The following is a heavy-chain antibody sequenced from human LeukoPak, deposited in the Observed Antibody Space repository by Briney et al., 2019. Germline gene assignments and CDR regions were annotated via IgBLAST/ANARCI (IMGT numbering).Heavy chain of an antibody. J-gene: IGHJ4*02. V-gene: IGHV1-3*01. Sequence: ASVKVSCKASGYTFTSYAMHWVRQAPGQRLEWMGWINAGNGNTKYSQRFQGRVTITRDTSASTAYMELSSLRSEDTAVYYCARAAFNWNNNYFDYWGQGTLVTVSS. CDR3: ARAAFNWNNNYFDY. D-gene: IGHD1/OR15-1a*01. CDR2: INAGNGNT. CDR1: GYTFTSYA.